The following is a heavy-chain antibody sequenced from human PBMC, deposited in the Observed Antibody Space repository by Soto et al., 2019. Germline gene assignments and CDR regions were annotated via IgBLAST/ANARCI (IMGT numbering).Heavy chain of an antibody. Sequence: KAPCDDSGVTYTSCGRIPPRPETKQGLEWMGWIRAYNGNTNYAQKIQGRVSMTTHTSTSTAYMELRSLRSDDTAVYFCPRDHVKRRSSSGLDFLRQRTTVTVSS. CDR3: PRDHVKRRSSSGLDF. D-gene: IGHD2-2*01. V-gene: IGHV1-18*04. CDR1: GVTYTSCG. J-gene: IGHJ6*02. CDR2: IRAYNGNT.